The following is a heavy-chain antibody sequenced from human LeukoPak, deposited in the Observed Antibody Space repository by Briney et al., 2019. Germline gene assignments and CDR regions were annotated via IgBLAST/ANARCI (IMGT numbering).Heavy chain of an antibody. Sequence: GGSLRLSCAASGFIFGNYGMHSVRQAPGKGLEWVANIWYDGSKNYYADSVKGRFTISRDNFNNMLYLQMNSLRVEDTALYYCARAPYTTGRSFYFDSWGQGALLTVSS. D-gene: IGHD2-2*02. CDR2: IWYDGSKN. J-gene: IGHJ4*02. CDR3: ARAPYTTGRSFYFDS. V-gene: IGHV3-33*01. CDR1: GFIFGNYG.